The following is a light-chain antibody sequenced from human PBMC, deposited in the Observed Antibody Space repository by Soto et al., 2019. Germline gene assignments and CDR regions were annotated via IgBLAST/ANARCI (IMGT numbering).Light chain of an antibody. CDR2: GAS. CDR3: QHYKT. J-gene: IGKJ1*01. CDR1: QRVSRSY. Sequence: EVVLTQSPGPLSLTPGKRATLSCRASQRVSRSYLAWYQHKVGQAPRLLIYGASKRATGIPDRFSGSGSETDFTLTISSLEPGDFAVYYCQHYKTVGEGTKVEI. V-gene: IGKV3-20*01.